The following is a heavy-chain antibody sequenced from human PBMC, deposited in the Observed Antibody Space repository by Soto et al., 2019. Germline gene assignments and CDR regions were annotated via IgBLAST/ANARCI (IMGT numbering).Heavy chain of an antibody. V-gene: IGHV3-49*03. Sequence: EVQLVESGGGLVQPGRSLRLSCTASGFTFGDYAMSWFRQAPGKGLEGVGFIRSKAYGGTTEYAASVNGRFTISRDDSKSIAYLQMNSLKTEDTDVYYCTRDQYSSGWSPSWGYFDLWGRGTLVTVSS. CDR2: IRSKAYGGTT. D-gene: IGHD6-19*01. J-gene: IGHJ2*01. CDR1: GFTFGDYA. CDR3: TRDQYSSGWSPSWGYFDL.